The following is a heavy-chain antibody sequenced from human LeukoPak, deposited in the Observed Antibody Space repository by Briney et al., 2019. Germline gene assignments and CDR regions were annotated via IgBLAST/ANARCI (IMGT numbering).Heavy chain of an antibody. D-gene: IGHD5-12*01. CDR1: GYTFTGYY. Sequence: ASVKVSCKASGYTFTGYYMYWVRQAPGQGLEWMGWINPNSGGTNYAQKFQGRVTMTRDTSITTAYMELSRLISDDTALYYCTRDGGDSGYGDWGQGTLVTVSS. V-gene: IGHV1-2*02. J-gene: IGHJ4*02. CDR3: TRDGGDSGYGD. CDR2: INPNSGGT.